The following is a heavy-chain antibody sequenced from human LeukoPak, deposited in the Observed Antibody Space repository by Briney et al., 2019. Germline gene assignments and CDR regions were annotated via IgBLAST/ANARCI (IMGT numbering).Heavy chain of an antibody. CDR1: GGSISSGDYY. V-gene: IGHV4-61*02. CDR3: ARDHRDYYYYYYMDV. J-gene: IGHJ6*03. Sequence: PSQTLSLTCTVSGGSISSGDYYWSWIRQPPGKGLEWIGRIYTSGSTNYNPSLKSRVTISVDTSKNQFSLKLSSVTAADTAVYYCARDHRDYYYYYYMDVWGKGTTVTVSS. CDR2: IYTSGST.